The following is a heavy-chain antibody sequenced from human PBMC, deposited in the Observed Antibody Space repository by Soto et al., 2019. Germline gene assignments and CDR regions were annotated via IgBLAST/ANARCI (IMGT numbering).Heavy chain of an antibody. J-gene: IGHJ4*02. CDR3: AKGISGWPARY. CDR2: ISYDGSNK. V-gene: IGHV3-30*18. D-gene: IGHD6-19*01. Sequence: QVQLVESGGGVVQPGRSLRLSCAASGFTFSSYGMHWVRQAPGKGLEGVAVISYDGSNKYYADSVKGRFTISRDNSKNTLYLQMNSLRAEDTAVYYCAKGISGWPARYWGQGTLVTVSS. CDR1: GFTFSSYG.